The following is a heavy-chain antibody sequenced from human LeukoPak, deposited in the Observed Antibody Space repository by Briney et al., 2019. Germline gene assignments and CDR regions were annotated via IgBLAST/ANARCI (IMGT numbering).Heavy chain of an antibody. D-gene: IGHD1-1*01. CDR1: GGSISSSSYY. CDR3: ARGESGTFDY. V-gene: IGHV4-30-4*08. J-gene: IGHJ4*02. CDR2: IYYSGST. Sequence: SETLSLTCTVSGGSISSSSYYWGWIRQPPGKGLEWIGYIYYSGSTYYNPSLKSRVTVTVDTSKDQFSLKLSSVTAADTAVYYCARGESGTFDYWGRGTLVTVSS.